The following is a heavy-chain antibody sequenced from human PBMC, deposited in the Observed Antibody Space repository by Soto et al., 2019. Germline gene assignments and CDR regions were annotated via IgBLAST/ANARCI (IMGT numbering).Heavy chain of an antibody. CDR3: TRTRNDGPGWDYYGMDV. Sequence: GSLRLSCAASGFTFSGSAMHWVRQASGKGLEWVGRIRSKANSYATAYAASVKGRFTISRDDSKNTAYLQMNSLKTEDTAVYYCTRTRNDGPGWDYYGMDVWGQGTTVTVSS. D-gene: IGHD1-1*01. V-gene: IGHV3-73*01. J-gene: IGHJ6*02. CDR1: GFTFSGSA. CDR2: IRSKANSYAT.